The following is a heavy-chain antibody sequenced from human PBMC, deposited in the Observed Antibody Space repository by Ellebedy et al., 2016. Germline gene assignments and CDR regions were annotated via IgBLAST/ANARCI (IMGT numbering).Heavy chain of an antibody. CDR3: ATLTIPGGSDY. D-gene: IGHD3-16*01. CDR2: ISTSGNT. CDR1: GGSINSGAYY. V-gene: IGHV4-61*09. J-gene: IGHJ4*02. Sequence: SETLSLTXAVSGGSINSGAYYWSWVRQPSGKGPEWIGHISTSGNTIYNPSLRSRVTMSVDTSRNHFSLELTSVTVADTAVYYCATLTIPGGSDYWGQGALVTGSS.